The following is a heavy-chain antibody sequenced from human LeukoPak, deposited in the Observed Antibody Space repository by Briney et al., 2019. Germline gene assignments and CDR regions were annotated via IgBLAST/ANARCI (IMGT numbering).Heavy chain of an antibody. CDR2: INPNSGGT. J-gene: IGHJ4*02. Sequence: ASVKVSCKTSGYSFTAYYMHWVRQAPGQGLEWMGRINPNSGGTNYAQKFQGRVTMTRDTSISTAYMELSRLRSDDTAVYYCARAAYYYGSGSYYPGYWGQGTLVTVSS. V-gene: IGHV1-2*06. CDR3: ARAAYYYGSGSYYPGY. D-gene: IGHD3-10*01. CDR1: GYSFTAYY.